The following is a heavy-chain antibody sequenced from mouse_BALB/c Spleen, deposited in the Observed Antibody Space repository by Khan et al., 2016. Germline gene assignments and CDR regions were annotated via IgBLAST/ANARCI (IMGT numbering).Heavy chain of an antibody. Sequence: QIQLVQSGTELMKPGASEKISCKATGYTFSSYWIEWVKQRPGHGLEWIGEILPGNGSTDYSEKFKVKATFTTDTSSNTAYMLLSSLTSEDSAVYYCARGSYWGQGTLVTVSA. J-gene: IGHJ3*01. CDR3: ARGSY. V-gene: IGHV1-9*01. CDR2: ILPGNGST. CDR1: GYTFSSYW.